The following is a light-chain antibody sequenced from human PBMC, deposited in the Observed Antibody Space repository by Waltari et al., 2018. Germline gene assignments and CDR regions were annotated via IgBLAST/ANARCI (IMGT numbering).Light chain of an antibody. V-gene: IGLV2-14*01. CDR2: EVS. Sequence: QSALTQPASVSGSPGQSITISCTGTRSDVGRYNYVAWYQQYPGKAPKLMISEVSNRPSVISNRFAGSKSGNTASLTISGLQAEDEAYYYCSSYTGRSTLLYVFGTGTKVTVL. CDR1: RSDVGRYNY. J-gene: IGLJ1*01. CDR3: SSYTGRSTLLYV.